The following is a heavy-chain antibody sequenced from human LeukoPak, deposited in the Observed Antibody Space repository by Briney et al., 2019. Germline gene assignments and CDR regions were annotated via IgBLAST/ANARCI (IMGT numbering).Heavy chain of an antibody. D-gene: IGHD2-2*01. J-gene: IGHJ3*02. CDR2: ISYDGSNK. CDR1: GFTFSSYA. Sequence: GGSLRLSCAASGFTFSSYAMHWVRQAPGKGLEWVAVISYDGSNKYYADSVKGRFTISRDNSKNTLYLQMNSLRAEDTAVYYCARDEGFLVPAANDAFDIWGQGTMVTVSS. V-gene: IGHV3-30-3*01. CDR3: ARDEGFLVPAANDAFDI.